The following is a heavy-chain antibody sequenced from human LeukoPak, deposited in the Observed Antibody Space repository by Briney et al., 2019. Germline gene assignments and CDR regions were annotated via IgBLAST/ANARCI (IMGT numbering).Heavy chain of an antibody. CDR3: AASYGDYVEFDY. CDR2: IVVDSGNT. Sequence: SVKVSCKASGFTFTSSAVQWVRQARGQRLEWIGWIVVDSGNTNYAQKFQERVTITRDMSTSTAYMELSSLRSEDTAVYYCAASYGDYVEFDYWGQGTLVTVSS. V-gene: IGHV1-58*01. J-gene: IGHJ4*02. D-gene: IGHD4-17*01. CDR1: GFTFTSSA.